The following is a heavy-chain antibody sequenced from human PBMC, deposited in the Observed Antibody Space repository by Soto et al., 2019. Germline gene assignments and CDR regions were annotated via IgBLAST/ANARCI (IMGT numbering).Heavy chain of an antibody. CDR2: ISGSGGST. D-gene: IGHD3-22*01. V-gene: IGHV3-23*01. J-gene: IGHJ4*02. CDR3: AKDGPYYYDSSGYYLSFDY. CDR1: GFTFDDYA. Sequence: PGGSLRLSCAASGFTFDDYAMHWVRQAPGKGLEWVSAISGSGGSTYYADSVKGRFTISRDNSKNTLYLQMNSLRAEDTAVYYCAKDGPYYYDSSGYYLSFDYWGQGTLVTVSS.